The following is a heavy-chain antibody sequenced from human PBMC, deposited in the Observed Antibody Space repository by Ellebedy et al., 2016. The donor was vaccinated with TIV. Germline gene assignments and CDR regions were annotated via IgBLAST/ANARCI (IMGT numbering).Heavy chain of an antibody. Sequence: MPSETLSLTCTVSDGSFNSYYWSWIRQPPGKGLEWIGYIYHNGATNYNPSLKSRVTITLETSKNQFSVRLTSVTTADTAVYYCARAVEMATIDAYHIWGQGTMVTVSS. CDR2: IYHNGAT. V-gene: IGHV4-59*01. CDR3: ARAVEMATIDAYHI. D-gene: IGHD5-24*01. J-gene: IGHJ3*02. CDR1: DGSFNSYY.